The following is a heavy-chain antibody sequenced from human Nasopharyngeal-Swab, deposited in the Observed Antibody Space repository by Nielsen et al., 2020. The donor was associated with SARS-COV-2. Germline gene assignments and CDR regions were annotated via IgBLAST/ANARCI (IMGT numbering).Heavy chain of an antibody. CDR3: AKGAKYYYGMDV. CDR1: GFTFAAYA. Sequence: SLTLSCAPSGFTFAAYAMHWVRHAPGNGLEWVSGICWNRGSIGYADSVKSRFTISRDNAKNSLYLQMNSLRAEDMALYYCAKGAKYYYGMDVWGQGTTVTVSS. V-gene: IGHV3-9*03. CDR2: ICWNRGSI. D-gene: IGHD4/OR15-4a*01. J-gene: IGHJ6*02.